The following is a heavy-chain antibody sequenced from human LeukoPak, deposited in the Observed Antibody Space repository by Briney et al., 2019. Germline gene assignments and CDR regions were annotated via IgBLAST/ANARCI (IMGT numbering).Heavy chain of an antibody. Sequence: GGSLRLSCAASGFTFSSYGMHWVRQAPGKGLEWVAVISYDGSNKYYADSVKGRFTISRDNSKNTLYLQMNSLRAEDTAVYYCARDQDVYCSGGSCTSFDIWGQGTMVTVSS. J-gene: IGHJ3*02. D-gene: IGHD2-15*01. CDR3: ARDQDVYCSGGSCTSFDI. CDR1: GFTFSSYG. CDR2: ISYDGSNK. V-gene: IGHV3-30*03.